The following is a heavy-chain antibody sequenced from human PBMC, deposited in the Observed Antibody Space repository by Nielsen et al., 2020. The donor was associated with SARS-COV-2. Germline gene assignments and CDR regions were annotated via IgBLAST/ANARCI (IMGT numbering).Heavy chain of an antibody. CDR1: GGSISSYY. J-gene: IGHJ4*02. V-gene: IGHV4-59*13. Sequence: SETLSLTCTVSGGSISSYYWSWIRQPPGKGLEWIGYIYYSGSTNYNPSLKSRVTISVDMSKNQFSLKLSSVTAADTAVYYCARSVGATTLLDDWGQGTLVTVSS. D-gene: IGHD1-26*01. CDR3: ARSVGATTLLDD. CDR2: IYYSGST.